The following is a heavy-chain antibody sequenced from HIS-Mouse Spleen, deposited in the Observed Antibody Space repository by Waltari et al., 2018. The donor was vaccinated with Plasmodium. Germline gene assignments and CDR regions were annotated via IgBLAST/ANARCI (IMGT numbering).Heavy chain of an antibody. D-gene: IGHD6-13*01. CDR3: ASSWYWYFDL. CDR1: GLTFSSYW. Sequence: VQLVESGGGLVQPGGSLRLSCAASGLTFSSYWMSWVRQAPGKGVESVANIEQEGSEKYYVDSVKGRFTISRDNAKNSLHLQMNSLRAEDTAVYYCASSWYWYFDLWGRGTLVTVSS. J-gene: IGHJ2*01. CDR2: IEQEGSEK. V-gene: IGHV3-7*01.